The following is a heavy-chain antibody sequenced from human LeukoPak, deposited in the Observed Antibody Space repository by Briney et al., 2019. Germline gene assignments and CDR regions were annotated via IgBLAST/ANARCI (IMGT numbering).Heavy chain of an antibody. V-gene: IGHV3-33*03. CDR1: EIIFSDYG. Sequence: PGGSLRLSCAASEIIFSDYGMHWVRQAPGKGLEWVAVIWYDGSKEYYADSVKGRFTVSRDNSKNTLYLQMNSLRADDTAVYYCAGSSREGWLDPWGQGTLVVVSS. D-gene: IGHD1-26*01. J-gene: IGHJ5*02. CDR2: IWYDGSKE. CDR3: AGSSREGWLDP.